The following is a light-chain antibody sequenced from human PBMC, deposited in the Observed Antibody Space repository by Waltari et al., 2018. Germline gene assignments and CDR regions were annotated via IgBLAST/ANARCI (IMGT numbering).Light chain of an antibody. V-gene: IGKV1-13*02. CDR1: QGFPRA. J-gene: IGKJ3*01. Sequence: AIQLTQSPSSLSASVGDRVTITCRASQGFPRALAWYQHTPGKAPKLLIFDASTLATGVPSRFSGSGSGTAFTLTISSLQPEDFGTYYCQQFSSYRTGFTFGPGTTVDMK. CDR2: DAS. CDR3: QQFSSYRTGFT.